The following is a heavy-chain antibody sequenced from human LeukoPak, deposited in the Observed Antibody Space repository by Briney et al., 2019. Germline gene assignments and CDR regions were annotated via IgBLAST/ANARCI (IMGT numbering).Heavy chain of an antibody. CDR3: ARAGYSSSWLDAFDI. J-gene: IGHJ3*02. V-gene: IGHV3-33*01. D-gene: IGHD6-13*01. CDR2: IWYDGSNK. Sequence: PGGSLRLSCAASGFTFSSYGMHLVRQAPGRGLEWVAVIWYDGSNKYYADSVKGRFTISRDNSKNTLYLQMNSLRAEDTAVYYCARAGYSSSWLDAFDIWGQGTMVTVSS. CDR1: GFTFSSYG.